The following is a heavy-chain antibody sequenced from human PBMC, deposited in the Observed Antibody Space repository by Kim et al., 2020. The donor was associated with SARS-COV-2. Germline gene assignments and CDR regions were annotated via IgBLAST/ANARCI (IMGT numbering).Heavy chain of an antibody. CDR1: GGSISSSSYY. D-gene: IGHD3-10*01. CDR2: IYYSGST. J-gene: IGHJ6*02. Sequence: SETLSLTCTVSGGSISSSSYYWGWIRQPPGKGLEWIGSIYYSGSTYYNPSLKSRVTISVDTSKNQFSLKLSSVTAADTAVYYCARDQVVRGGISIHYYYGMDVWNQGTTVTVSS. V-gene: IGHV4-39*07. CDR3: ARDQVVRGGISIHYYYGMDV.